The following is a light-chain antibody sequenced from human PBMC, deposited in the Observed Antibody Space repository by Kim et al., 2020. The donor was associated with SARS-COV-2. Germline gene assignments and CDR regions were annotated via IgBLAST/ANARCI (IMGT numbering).Light chain of an antibody. V-gene: IGKV3-20*01. CDR2: ATS. CDR1: QTVHSDS. Sequence: PGETAPHARSAMQTVHSDSLAWYQHKTAQAPRLLFYATSTRATGVPDMFSGSGSGTDFTLPISRLEPEDFAMYYCQQFGSAPYSFGQGTKVDIK. CDR3: QQFGSAPYS. J-gene: IGKJ2*03.